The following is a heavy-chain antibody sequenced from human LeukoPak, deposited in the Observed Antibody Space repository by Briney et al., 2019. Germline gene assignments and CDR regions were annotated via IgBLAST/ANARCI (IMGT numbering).Heavy chain of an antibody. CDR3: ARQVVATLDRGDYYYYMDV. Sequence: GESLKISCKGSGYSFTSYWIGWVRQMPGKGLEWMGIIYPGDSDTRYSPSFQGQVTISADKSISTAYLQWSSLKASDTAMYCCARQVVATLDRGDYYYYMDVWGKGTTVTISS. CDR2: IYPGDSDT. J-gene: IGHJ6*03. D-gene: IGHD5-12*01. CDR1: GYSFTSYW. V-gene: IGHV5-51*01.